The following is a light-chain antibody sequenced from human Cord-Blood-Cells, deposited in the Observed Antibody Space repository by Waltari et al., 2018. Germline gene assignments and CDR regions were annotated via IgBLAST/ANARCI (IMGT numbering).Light chain of an antibody. Sequence: GDRGTITFRASQSISSWLAWYQQKPGKAPKLMIYDASSLESGVPSRFRGSGSGTEFTLTISSLQPDDLATYDCQQDNSYSTFGQGTKVEIK. CDR1: QSISSW. CDR2: DAS. V-gene: IGKV1-5*01. CDR3: QQDNSYST. J-gene: IGKJ1*01.